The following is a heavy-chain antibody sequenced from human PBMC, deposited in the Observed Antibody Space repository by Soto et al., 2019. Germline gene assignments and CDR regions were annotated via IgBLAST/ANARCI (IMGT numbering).Heavy chain of an antibody. Sequence: PGGTLRLSCVVSGFTFNSYSMNWVRQAPGKGLEWVSSISPRSDIYYADPVKSRFTISRDNAKNSLSLEMDSLRVEDTGVYYCAREKTAWRLAYGLDVWGQGTTVTVSS. CDR1: GFTFNSYS. J-gene: IGHJ6*02. CDR2: ISPRSDI. V-gene: IGHV3-21*01. CDR3: AREKTAWRLAYGLDV.